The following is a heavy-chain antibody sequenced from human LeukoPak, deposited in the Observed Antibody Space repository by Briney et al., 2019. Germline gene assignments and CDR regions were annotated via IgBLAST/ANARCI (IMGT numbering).Heavy chain of an antibody. J-gene: IGHJ4*02. CDR2: IYYSGST. CDR3: ARRGYASSWSFHY. D-gene: IGHD6-13*01. CDR1: GGSISGYY. Sequence: SETLSLTCTVSGGSISGYYWNWVRQPPGKGLEWIGYIYYSGSTKYNPSLKSRVTISVDTSKNQFSLKLSSVTAADTAVYYCARRGYASSWSFHYWGQGTLVTVSS. V-gene: IGHV4-59*08.